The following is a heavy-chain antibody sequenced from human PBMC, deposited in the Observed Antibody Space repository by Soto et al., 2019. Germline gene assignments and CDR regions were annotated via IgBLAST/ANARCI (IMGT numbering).Heavy chain of an antibody. CDR3: ATETIYYNAGSGYYTLGH. V-gene: IGHV1-18*04. J-gene: IGHJ4*02. Sequence: QVQLVQSGAEVKKPGASVKVSCKASGYSFATYGFSWVRQAPGQGLECVGWISAHNGDTHYSQKFQGRVTLTTDTSTNTGYMELRSLTTDVTAVYFCATETIYYNAGSGYYTLGHWGKGTLVTVSA. D-gene: IGHD3-22*01. CDR1: GYSFATYG. CDR2: ISAHNGDT.